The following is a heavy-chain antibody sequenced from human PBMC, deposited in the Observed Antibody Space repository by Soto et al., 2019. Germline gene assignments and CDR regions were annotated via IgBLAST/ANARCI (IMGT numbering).Heavy chain of an antibody. J-gene: IGHJ6*02. CDR3: ARDRVAKIFVVDYGMDV. CDR1: GYTFTSYG. CDR2: ISAYNGNT. Sequence: ASVKVSCRASGYTFTSYGISLVRQAPVQGLEWMGWISAYNGNTNYAQKLQGRVTMTTDTSPSTAYMELRSVTSDDTAVYYCARDRVAKIFVVDYGMDVWGQGTTVTVSS. D-gene: IGHD5-12*01. V-gene: IGHV1-18*01.